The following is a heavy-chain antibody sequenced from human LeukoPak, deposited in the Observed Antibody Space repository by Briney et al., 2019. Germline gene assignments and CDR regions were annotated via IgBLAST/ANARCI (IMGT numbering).Heavy chain of an antibody. CDR3: TTAGSNYEVEVFDY. CDR2: KSKTGGGTT. V-gene: IGHV3-15*01. J-gene: IGHJ4*02. Sequence: PGGSLRLSCAASGFTFSNAWMSWVRQAPGKGLEWVGRKSKTGGGTTDYAAPVKGRFTISRDDSKNTLYLQMNSLKTEDTAVYYCTTAGSNYEVEVFDYWGQGALVTVSS. D-gene: IGHD4-11*01. CDR1: GFTFSNAW.